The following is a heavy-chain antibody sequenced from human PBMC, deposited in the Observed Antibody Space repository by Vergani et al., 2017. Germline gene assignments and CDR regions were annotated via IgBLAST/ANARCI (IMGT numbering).Heavy chain of an antibody. J-gene: IGHJ4*02. CDR1: GGSFSGYY. CDR3: ASNRITFGGVMGIFDY. Sequence: QVQLQQWGAGLLKPSETLSLTCAVYGGSFSGYYWSWIRQPPGKGLEWIGEINHSGSTNYNPSLKSRVTISVDTSKNQFSLKLSSVTAADTAVYYCASNRITFGGVMGIFDYWGQGTLVTVSS. V-gene: IGHV4-34*01. D-gene: IGHD3-16*01. CDR2: INHSGST.